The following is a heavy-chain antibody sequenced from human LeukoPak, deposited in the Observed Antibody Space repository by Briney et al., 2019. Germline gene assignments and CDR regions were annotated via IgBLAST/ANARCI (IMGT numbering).Heavy chain of an antibody. CDR3: ARVHYYGMDV. J-gene: IGHJ6*02. CDR1: GFIFSDYY. V-gene: IGHV3-11*01. Sequence: GGSPRLSCAASGFIFSDYYMTWIRQAPGKGLEWVSYISSNGRTIYYADSVKGRFTTSRDNAKNSLYLQMNSLRAEDTAVYYCARVHYYGMDVWGQGTTVTVSS. CDR2: ISSNGRTI.